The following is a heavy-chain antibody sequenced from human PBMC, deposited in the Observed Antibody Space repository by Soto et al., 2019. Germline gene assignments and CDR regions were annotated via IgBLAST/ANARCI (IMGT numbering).Heavy chain of an antibody. CDR3: AGIVATIPSPNWFHP. Sequence: SETLSLTCAVYGGSFSGYYWSWIRQPPGKGLEWIGEINHSGSTNYNPSLKSRVTISVDTSKNQFSLKLSSVTAADTAVYYCAGIVATIPSPNWFHPWGQGTLVTVSS. CDR1: GGSFSGYY. V-gene: IGHV4-34*01. D-gene: IGHD5-12*01. CDR2: INHSGST. J-gene: IGHJ5*02.